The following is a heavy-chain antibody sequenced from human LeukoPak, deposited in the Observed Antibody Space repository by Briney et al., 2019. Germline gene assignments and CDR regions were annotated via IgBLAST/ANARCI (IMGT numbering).Heavy chain of an antibody. J-gene: IGHJ4*02. D-gene: IGHD2-21*02. CDR3: AVGPYCGGDCPLTFDY. CDR1: GGSISCGSYY. Sequence: SETLSLTCTVSGGSISCGSYYWSWIRQPAGKGLEWIGRIYTSGSTNYNPSLKSRVTISVDTSKNQFSLKLSSVTAADTAVYYCAVGPYCGGDCPLTFDYWGQGTLVTVSS. CDR2: IYTSGST. V-gene: IGHV4-61*02.